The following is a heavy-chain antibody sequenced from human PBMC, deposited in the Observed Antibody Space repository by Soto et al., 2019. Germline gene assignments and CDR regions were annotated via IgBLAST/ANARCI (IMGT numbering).Heavy chain of an antibody. CDR2: ISAYNSNT. CDR3: ARYHKYSSSPDLDY. V-gene: IGHV1-18*01. D-gene: IGHD6-6*01. CDR1: GYTFTSYG. J-gene: IGHJ4*02. Sequence: GASVKVSCKASGYTFTSYGIIWVRQAPGQGLEWMGWISAYNSNTNYAQKLQGRVTMTTDTSTSTAYMELRSLRSDDTAVYYCARYHKYSSSPDLDYWGQGTLVTVSS.